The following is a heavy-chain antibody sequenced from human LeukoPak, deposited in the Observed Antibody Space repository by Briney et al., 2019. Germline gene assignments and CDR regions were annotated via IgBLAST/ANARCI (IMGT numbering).Heavy chain of an antibody. CDR2: IYHSGST. Sequence: PSETLSLTCAVSGYSISSGYYWGWIRPPPGKGLEWIGSIYHSGSTYYNPSLKIRVTISVDTSKNQFSLKLSSVPAANTAVYYCARVMAAAADYWGQGTLVTVSS. CDR1: GYSISSGYY. V-gene: IGHV4-38-2*01. CDR3: ARVMAAAADY. D-gene: IGHD6-13*01. J-gene: IGHJ4*02.